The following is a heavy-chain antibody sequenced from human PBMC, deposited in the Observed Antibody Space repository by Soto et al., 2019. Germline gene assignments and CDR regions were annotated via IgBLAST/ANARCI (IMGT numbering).Heavy chain of an antibody. CDR3: TKDHPYYYDGSAYDQ. Sequence: GGSLRLSCAASGFTFSNAWMNWVRQAPGKGLERVGRIKSKTDGGTTDYAAPVKGRVTISRVDSRNTVYLQMNSLKTEDTAVYYCTKDHPYYYDGSAYDQWGPGTLVTVSS. V-gene: IGHV3-15*07. CDR2: IKSKTDGGTT. CDR1: GFTFSNAW. J-gene: IGHJ4*02. D-gene: IGHD3-22*01.